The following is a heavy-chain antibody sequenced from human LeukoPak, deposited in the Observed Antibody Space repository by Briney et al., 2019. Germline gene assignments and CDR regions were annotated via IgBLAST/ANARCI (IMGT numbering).Heavy chain of an antibody. Sequence: GGSLRLSCAASGFTFSNAWMSWVRQAPGKGLEWVGRIKSKTDGGTTDYAAPVKGRFTISRDDSKNTLYLQMNSLKTEDTAVSYCTTVTYYYGSGSYYFDYWGQGTLVTVSS. CDR2: IKSKTDGGTT. J-gene: IGHJ4*02. CDR3: TTVTYYYGSGSYYFDY. D-gene: IGHD3-10*01. CDR1: GFTFSNAW. V-gene: IGHV3-15*01.